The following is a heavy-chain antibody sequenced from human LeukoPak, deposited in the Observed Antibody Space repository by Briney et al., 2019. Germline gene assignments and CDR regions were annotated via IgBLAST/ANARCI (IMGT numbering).Heavy chain of an antibody. V-gene: IGHV1-69*04. Sequence: SVKLSCKASGGTFSSYTISWVRQSPGQGLEWMGRIIPILGIANYAQKFQSRVTITADKSTSTAYMELSSLRSEDTAVYYCAREHGDYVSLNFDYWGQGTLVTVSS. CDR1: GGTFSSYT. D-gene: IGHD4-17*01. J-gene: IGHJ4*02. CDR2: IIPILGIA. CDR3: AREHGDYVSLNFDY.